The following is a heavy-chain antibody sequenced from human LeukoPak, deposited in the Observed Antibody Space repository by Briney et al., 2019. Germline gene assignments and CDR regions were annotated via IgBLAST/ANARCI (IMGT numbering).Heavy chain of an antibody. Sequence: PGGYLRLSCAASGFTVSSNYMSWVRQAPGKGLGWVSVIYSGGSTYYADSVKGRFTISRDNSKNTLYLQMNSLRAEDTAVYYCAREHALRWSRFDYWGQGTLVTVSS. V-gene: IGHV3-66*02. CDR2: IYSGGST. CDR3: AREHALRWSRFDY. CDR1: GFTVSSNY. D-gene: IGHD4-23*01. J-gene: IGHJ4*02.